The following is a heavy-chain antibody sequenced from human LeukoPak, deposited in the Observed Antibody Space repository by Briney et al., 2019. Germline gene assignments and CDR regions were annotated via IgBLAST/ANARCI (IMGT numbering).Heavy chain of an antibody. CDR3: ARAPGYCSGGSCRLIPNFDY. J-gene: IGHJ4*02. CDR2: IYHSGST. D-gene: IGHD2-15*01. CDR1: GGSISSGGYS. Sequence: PSETLSLTCAVSGGSISSGGYSWSWIRQPPGKGQEWIGYIYHSGSTYYNPSLKSRVTISVDRSKNQFSLKLSSVTAADTAVYYCARAPGYCSGGSCRLIPNFDYWGQGTLVTVSS. V-gene: IGHV4-30-2*01.